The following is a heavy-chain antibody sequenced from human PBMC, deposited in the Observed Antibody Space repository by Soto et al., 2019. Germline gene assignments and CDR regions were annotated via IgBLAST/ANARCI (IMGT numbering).Heavy chain of an antibody. CDR1: GFTFSSYS. CDR3: ASELERRYYYGMDV. V-gene: IGHV3-21*01. CDR2: ISSSSSYI. D-gene: IGHD1-1*01. J-gene: IGHJ6*02. Sequence: GGSLRLSCAASGFTFSSYSMNWVRQAPGKGLEWVSSISSSSSYIYYTDSVKGRFTISRDNAKNSLYLQMNSLRAEDTAVYYCASELERRYYYGMDVWGQGTTVTVSS.